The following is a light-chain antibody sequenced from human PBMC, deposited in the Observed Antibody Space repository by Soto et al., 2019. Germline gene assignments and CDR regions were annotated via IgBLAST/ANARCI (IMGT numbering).Light chain of an antibody. J-gene: IGLJ3*02. CDR2: EGS. CDR1: ISDVGSYDL. V-gene: IGLV2-23*01. Sequence: QSALTQPASVSGSPGQSITISCTGTISDVGSYDLVSWYQQHPGKAPKLMIYEGSKRPSGVSSRFSGSKSGNTASLTISGLQAEDEADYYCCSYAGSSTSWVFGGGTQLTV. CDR3: CSYAGSSTSWV.